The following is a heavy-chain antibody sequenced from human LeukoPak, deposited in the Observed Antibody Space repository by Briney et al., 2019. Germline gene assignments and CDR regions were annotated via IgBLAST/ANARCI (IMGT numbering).Heavy chain of an antibody. J-gene: IGHJ4*02. CDR3: AKINGGIAAAGYFDS. CDR1: GFAFSSYG. CDR2: IGDSGGST. V-gene: IGHV3-23*01. D-gene: IGHD6-13*01. Sequence: PGGSLRLSCAASGFAFSSYGMTWVRQAPGKGLEWVSGIGDSGGSTYYAASVKGRFTISRDNSKNTLFLQMNSLRAEDTAVYYCAKINGGIAAAGYFDSWGQGTLVTVSS.